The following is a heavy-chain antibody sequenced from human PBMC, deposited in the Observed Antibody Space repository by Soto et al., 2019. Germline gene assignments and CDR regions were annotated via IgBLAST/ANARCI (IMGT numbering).Heavy chain of an antibody. J-gene: IGHJ6*02. V-gene: IGHV3-64D*06. Sequence: GGSLRLSCSASGFTFSSYAMHWVRQAPGKGLEYISAIDKNGGTTYYADSVKGRFTISRDNSKNTLSLQMSSLRPEDTAVYYCVKRIAVYGMDVWGQGTTVTVSS. CDR2: IDKNGGTT. CDR3: VKRIAVYGMDV. D-gene: IGHD6-19*01. CDR1: GFTFSSYA.